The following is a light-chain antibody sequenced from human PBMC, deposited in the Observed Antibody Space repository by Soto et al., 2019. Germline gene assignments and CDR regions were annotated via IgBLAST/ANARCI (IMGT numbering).Light chain of an antibody. Sequence: QSVLTQPPSASGTPGQRVTISCSGSSSNIGSNYVYWYQQLPGTAPKLLIYRNNQRPSWVPDRFSGSKSGTSASLAISGLRPEDEADYYCAAWDDSLSGVVFGGGTKLTVL. V-gene: IGLV1-47*01. CDR2: RNN. J-gene: IGLJ2*01. CDR1: SSNIGSNY. CDR3: AAWDDSLSGVV.